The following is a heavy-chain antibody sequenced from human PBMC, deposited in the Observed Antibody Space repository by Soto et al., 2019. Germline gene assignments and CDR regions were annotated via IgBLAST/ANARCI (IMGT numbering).Heavy chain of an antibody. Sequence: SETLSLTCTVSGGSISSGGYYWSWIRQHPGKGLEWIGYIYYSGSTYYNPSLKSRVTISVDTSKNQFSLKLSSVTAADTAVYYCASDSYGSLGLAYWGHGTPVTVSS. CDR1: GGSISSGGYY. CDR3: ASDSYGSLGLAY. CDR2: IYYSGST. J-gene: IGHJ4*01. D-gene: IGHD5-18*01. V-gene: IGHV4-31*03.